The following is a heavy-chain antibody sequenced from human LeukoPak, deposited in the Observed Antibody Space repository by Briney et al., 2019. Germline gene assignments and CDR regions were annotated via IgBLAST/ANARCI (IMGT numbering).Heavy chain of an antibody. CDR3: ARDLRGGNFDY. V-gene: IGHV3-53*04. J-gene: IGHJ4*02. CDR1: RFTVSTNY. CDR2: IYSGDST. D-gene: IGHD2-15*01. Sequence: GGSLRLSCVASRFTVSTNYMSWVRQAPGKGLEWVSVIYSGDSTYYADSVKGRFTISRHSSKNTLYLQMNSLRAEDTAVYYCARDLRGGNFDYWGQGTLVTVSS.